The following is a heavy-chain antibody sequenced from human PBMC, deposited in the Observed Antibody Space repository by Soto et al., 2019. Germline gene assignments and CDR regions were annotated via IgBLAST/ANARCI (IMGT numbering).Heavy chain of an antibody. CDR2: INHSGSA. CDR3: ARVSDY. CDR1: GGSFIDYS. V-gene: IGHV4-34*01. Sequence: QVQLQQWGAGRLKPSETLSLTCAVYGGSFIDYSWAWIRQSPGTGLEWIGEINHSGSANYNPSLKSRVTISVDTSKNQFSLKLYSVTAADAAVYYCARVSDYWSQGTRVTVSS. J-gene: IGHJ4*02.